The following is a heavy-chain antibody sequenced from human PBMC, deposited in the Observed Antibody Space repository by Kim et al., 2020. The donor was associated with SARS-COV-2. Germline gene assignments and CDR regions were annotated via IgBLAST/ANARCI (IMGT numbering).Heavy chain of an antibody. CDR1: GFTFSSYW. J-gene: IGHJ5*02. CDR2: INSDGSTT. Sequence: GGSLRLSCAASGFTFSSYWMHWVRQAPGKGPVWVSRINSDGSTTAYADSVKGRFTISRDNAANTLYLQMNSLRAEDTAVFFCARGGLYSNNCFDTWGQGTLVTVSS. V-gene: IGHV3-74*03. D-gene: IGHD6-13*01. CDR3: ARGGLYSNNCFDT.